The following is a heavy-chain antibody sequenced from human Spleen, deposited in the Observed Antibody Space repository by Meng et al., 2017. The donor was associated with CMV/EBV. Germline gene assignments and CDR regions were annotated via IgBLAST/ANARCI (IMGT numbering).Heavy chain of an antibody. J-gene: IGHJ4*02. V-gene: IGHV2-5*02. Sequence: QITLKESGPTLVKPXXXXPXTXSFSGFSLSTSGVGVGWFRQPPGKALEWLALIYWDDDKRYSPSLKSRLTITKDTSKNQVVLTMTNMDPVDTAIYYCAHRSYYGSGSYYDYWGQGTRVTVSS. CDR3: AHRSYYGSGSYYDY. CDR2: IYWDDDK. D-gene: IGHD3-10*01. CDR1: GFSLSTSGVG.